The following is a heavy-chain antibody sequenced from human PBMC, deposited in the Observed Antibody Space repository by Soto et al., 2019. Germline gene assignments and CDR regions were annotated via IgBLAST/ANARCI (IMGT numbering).Heavy chain of an antibody. J-gene: IGHJ4*02. CDR1: GFTFSSYA. D-gene: IGHD3-22*01. CDR3: ARDPDSSGYYYFDY. V-gene: IGHV3-64*01. Sequence: GGSLRLSCAASGFTFSSYAMLWVRQAPGKGLEYVSAISSNGGSTYYANSVKGRFTISRDNSKNTLYLQMGSLRAEDMAVYYCARDPDSSGYYYFDYWGQGT. CDR2: ISSNGGST.